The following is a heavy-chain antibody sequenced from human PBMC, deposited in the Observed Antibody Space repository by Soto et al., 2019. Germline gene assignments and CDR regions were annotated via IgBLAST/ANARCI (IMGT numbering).Heavy chain of an antibody. Sequence: QVQLRQWGAGLLKPSETLSLTCAVYGGSFSGYYWSWIRQPPWNGLEWIGEINHSGSTNYNPSLKSRVTISVGTSKTQFSLNLTSVTAADTAVYYCARGETSRGYSYGFDYWGQGTLVTVSS. CDR3: ARGETSRGYSYGFDY. CDR2: INHSGST. J-gene: IGHJ4*02. V-gene: IGHV4-34*01. D-gene: IGHD5-18*01. CDR1: GGSFSGYY.